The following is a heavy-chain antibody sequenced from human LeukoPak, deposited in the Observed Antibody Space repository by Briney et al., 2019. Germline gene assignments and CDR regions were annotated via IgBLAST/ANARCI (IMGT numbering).Heavy chain of an antibody. CDR2: ISMGGSPT. Sequence: GGSLRLSCVASGFTFSSYSMNWVRQAPGKGLEWLSYISMGGSPTYYADSVKGRFTISRDNAKNSLYLQMNSLRAEDTAVYYCARDLGAYYGSGSYFDYWGQGTLVTVSS. J-gene: IGHJ4*02. D-gene: IGHD3-10*01. CDR1: GFTFSSYS. CDR3: ARDLGAYYGSGSYFDY. V-gene: IGHV3-48*04.